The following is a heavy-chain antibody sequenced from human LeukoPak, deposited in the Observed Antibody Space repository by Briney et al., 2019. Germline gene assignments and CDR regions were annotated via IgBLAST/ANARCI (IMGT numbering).Heavy chain of an antibody. CDR1: GYTFTSYD. J-gene: IGHJ6*02. Sequence: ASVKVSCKASGYTFTSYDISWVRQAPGQGLEWMGWLSGYNGNTNYAQQLQGRVTMTTDTSTSTATMELRSLRSDDTAMYYCARVPRVSYYGSGSRYYYGMDVWGQGTTVTVSS. D-gene: IGHD3-10*01. V-gene: IGHV1-18*01. CDR2: LSGYNGNT. CDR3: ARVPRVSYYGSGSRYYYGMDV.